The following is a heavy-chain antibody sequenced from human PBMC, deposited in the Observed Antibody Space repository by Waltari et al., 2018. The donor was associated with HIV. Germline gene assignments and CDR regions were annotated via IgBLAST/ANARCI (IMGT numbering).Heavy chain of an antibody. V-gene: IGHV1-69*12. CDR1: GGTFSSYA. Sequence: QVQLVQSGADVKKPGSSVKVSCKASGGTFSSYAIHWVRQAPGQGIEWMGRIIPIFDSTDYPQKFQDRVTITADESTNTAYMELSSLRSEDTAVYYCARGAGPNSGWSLGTFDIWGQGTKVTVSS. CDR2: IIPIFDST. D-gene: IGHD6-19*01. J-gene: IGHJ3*02. CDR3: ARGAGPNSGWSLGTFDI.